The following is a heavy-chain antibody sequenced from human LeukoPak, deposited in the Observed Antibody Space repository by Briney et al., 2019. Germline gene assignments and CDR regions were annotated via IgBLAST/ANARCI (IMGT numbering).Heavy chain of an antibody. D-gene: IGHD6-13*01. CDR2: IIPVLGTA. CDR1: GGTFNSYS. V-gene: IGHV1-69*08. J-gene: IGHJ4*02. CDR3: ARDRSGSNWYSDY. Sequence: GASVKVSCTASGGTFNSYSISWVRQAPGQGLEWMGRIIPVLGTADYAQKFQGRVTITADRSTTTAYLELSSLISEDTAVYYCARDRSGSNWYSDYWGQGTLVTVSS.